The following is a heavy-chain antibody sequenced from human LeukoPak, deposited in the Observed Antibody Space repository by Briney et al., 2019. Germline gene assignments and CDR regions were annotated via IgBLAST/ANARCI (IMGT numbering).Heavy chain of an antibody. D-gene: IGHD5-18*01. CDR2: IYSSGST. Sequence: SETLSLTCTVSGGSISSYYWSWIRQPAGKGLEWIGRIYSSGSTNYNPSLKSRVTMSVDTSKNQFSLKLSSVTAADTAVYYCARGSGVYSYGRPVDYWGQGTLVTVSS. V-gene: IGHV4-4*07. J-gene: IGHJ4*02. CDR1: GGSISSYY. CDR3: ARGSGVYSYGRPVDY.